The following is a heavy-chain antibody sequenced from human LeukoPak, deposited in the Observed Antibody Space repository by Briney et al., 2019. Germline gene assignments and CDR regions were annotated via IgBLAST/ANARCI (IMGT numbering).Heavy chain of an antibody. D-gene: IGHD6-19*01. CDR2: ISGSGGST. V-gene: IGHV3-23*01. J-gene: IGHJ4*02. CDR1: GFTFSSYA. Sequence: GGSLRLSCAASGFTFSSYAMSWVRQAPGKGLEWVSAISGSGGSTHYADSVKGRFTISRDNSKNTLYLQMNSLRAEDTAVYYCARSIAVADTGFDYWGQGTLVTVSS. CDR3: ARSIAVADTGFDY.